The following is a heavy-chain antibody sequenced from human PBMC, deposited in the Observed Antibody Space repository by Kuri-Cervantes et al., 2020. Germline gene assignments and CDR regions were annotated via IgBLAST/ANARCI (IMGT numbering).Heavy chain of an antibody. Sequence: ASVKVSCKASGYTFTSSDINWVRQATGQGLEWMGWMNPSTGNTGYAQKFQGRVTMTRDTSINTAYMELSSLRSDDTAVYYCARWGLTVTTGGADYWGQGTLVTVSS. CDR2: MNPSTGNT. CDR3: ARWGLTVTTGGADY. D-gene: IGHD4-17*01. V-gene: IGHV1-8*01. J-gene: IGHJ4*02. CDR1: GYTFTSSD.